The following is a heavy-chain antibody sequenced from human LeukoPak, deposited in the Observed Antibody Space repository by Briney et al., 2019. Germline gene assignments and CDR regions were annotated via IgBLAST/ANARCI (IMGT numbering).Heavy chain of an antibody. CDR3: AREEAATDY. D-gene: IGHD2-15*01. J-gene: IGHJ4*02. V-gene: IGHV3-21*01. Sequence: PGGSLRLSCAASGFTFSNAWMSWVRQAPGKGLEWVSSISSSSSYIYYADSVKGRFTISRDNAKNSLYLQMNSLRAEDTAVYYCAREEAATDYWGQGTLVTVSS. CDR1: GFTFSNAW. CDR2: ISSSSSYI.